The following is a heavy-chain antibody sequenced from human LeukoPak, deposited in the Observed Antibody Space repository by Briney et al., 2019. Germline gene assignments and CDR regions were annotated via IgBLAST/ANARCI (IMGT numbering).Heavy chain of an antibody. Sequence: SQTLSLTCTVSGGSISSGGYYWSWIRQHPGKGLEWIGYIYYSGSTYYNPSLKSRVTISVDTSKNQFSLKLSSVTAADTAVYYCASTSITMVRGVIITAQFDYWGQGTLVTVSP. J-gene: IGHJ4*02. CDR1: GGSISSGGYY. CDR2: IYYSGST. V-gene: IGHV4-31*03. CDR3: ASTSITMVRGVIITAQFDY. D-gene: IGHD3-10*01.